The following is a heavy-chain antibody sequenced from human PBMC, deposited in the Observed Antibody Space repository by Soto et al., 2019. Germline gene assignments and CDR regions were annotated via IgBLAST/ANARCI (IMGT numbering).Heavy chain of an antibody. CDR1: GFTFSDAW. CDR3: TTLGPS. J-gene: IGHJ4*02. V-gene: IGHV3-15*07. CDR2: VTTNTDGETT. Sequence: EVRLVESGGGLVNPGGSLRLSCAASGFTFSDAWMNWVRQARGQGLEWVGHVTTNTDGETTEDAALVKGRFSISRDGSTNTLCLQMTSLETDDTAMYYCTTLGPSGGQGTLVTVSS.